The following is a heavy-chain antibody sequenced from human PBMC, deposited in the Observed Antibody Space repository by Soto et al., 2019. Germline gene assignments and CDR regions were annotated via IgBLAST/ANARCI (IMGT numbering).Heavy chain of an antibody. CDR1: GGTFSSYT. CDR3: DLFTMVRGVTTSDY. J-gene: IGHJ4*02. Sequence: QVQLVQSGAELKKPGSSVKVSCKASGGTFSSYTISWVRQAPGQGLEWMGRIIPILGIANYAQKFQGRVTITADKSTSTAYMELSSLRSEDTAVYYCDLFTMVRGVTTSDYWGQGTLVTVSS. CDR2: IIPILGIA. D-gene: IGHD3-10*01. V-gene: IGHV1-69*02.